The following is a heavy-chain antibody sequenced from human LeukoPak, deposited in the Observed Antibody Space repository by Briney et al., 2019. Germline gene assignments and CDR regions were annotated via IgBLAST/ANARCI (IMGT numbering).Heavy chain of an antibody. D-gene: IGHD2-2*02. CDR2: VDPEDGET. CDR3: ARATVVAGYCTTTRCYKPFDI. Sequence: GASVKVSCKASGYTFTDYYMHWVQQAPGKGLEWMGRVDPEDGETIYAEKFQGRVTFTGDTSISTAYMELSSLRSEDTAVYFCARATVVAGYCTTTRCYKPFDIWGQGTMVTVSS. J-gene: IGHJ3*02. CDR1: GYTFTDYY. V-gene: IGHV1-69-2*01.